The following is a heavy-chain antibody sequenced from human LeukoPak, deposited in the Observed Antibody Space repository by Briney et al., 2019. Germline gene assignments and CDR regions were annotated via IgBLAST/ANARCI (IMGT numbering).Heavy chain of an antibody. D-gene: IGHD6-13*01. J-gene: IGHJ4*02. Sequence: GGSLRLSCAASGFTFDDYTMHWVRQAPGKGLEWVSLISWGGGSTYYADSVKGRFTISRDNSKNSLYLQMNSLRTEDTALYYCAKDAADIAAAGLFDYWGQGTLVTVSS. V-gene: IGHV3-43*01. CDR1: GFTFDDYT. CDR3: AKDAADIAAAGLFDY. CDR2: ISWGGGST.